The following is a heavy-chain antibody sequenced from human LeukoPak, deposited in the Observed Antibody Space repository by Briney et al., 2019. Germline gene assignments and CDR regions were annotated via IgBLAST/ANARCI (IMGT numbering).Heavy chain of an antibody. V-gene: IGHV3-23*01. CDR3: AKDAYDSSGYYYFYYYYYYMGV. CDR2: ISGSGGST. Sequence: GGSLRLSCAASGFTFSRYAMSWVRQAPGKGLVWVSAISGSGGSTYYADSVKGRFTISRDNSKNTLYLQMNSLRAEDTAVYYCAKDAYDSSGYYYFYYYYYYMGVWGKGTTVTASS. D-gene: IGHD3-22*01. CDR1: GFTFSRYA. J-gene: IGHJ6*03.